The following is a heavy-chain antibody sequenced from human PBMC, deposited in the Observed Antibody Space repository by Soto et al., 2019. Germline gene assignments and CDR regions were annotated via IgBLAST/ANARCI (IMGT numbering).Heavy chain of an antibody. V-gene: IGHV4-30-4*01. CDR3: ARGSFNWFDP. CDR2: IYYSGST. CDR1: GGSISSGDYY. J-gene: IGHJ5*02. Sequence: QVQLQESGPGLVKPSQTLSLTCTVSGGSISSGDYYWSWIRQPPGKGLEWIGYIYYSGSTYYNPSPKXXVXIXADTSKNQFSLKLSSVTAADTAVYYCARGSFNWFDPWGQGTLVTVSS.